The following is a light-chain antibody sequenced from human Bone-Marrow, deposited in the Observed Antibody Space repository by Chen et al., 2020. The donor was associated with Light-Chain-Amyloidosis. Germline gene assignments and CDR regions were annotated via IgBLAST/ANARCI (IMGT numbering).Light chain of an antibody. CDR2: RDT. V-gene: IGLV3-25*03. CDR1: DLPTKY. Sequence: SYELTQPPSVSVSPGQTARITCSGDDLPTKYAYWYQQKPGQAPVLVIHRDTERPSGISERFSGSSSGTTATLTISGVQAKDEADYHSQSADSSGTYEVIFGGGTKLTVL. CDR3: QSADSSGTYEVI. J-gene: IGLJ2*01.